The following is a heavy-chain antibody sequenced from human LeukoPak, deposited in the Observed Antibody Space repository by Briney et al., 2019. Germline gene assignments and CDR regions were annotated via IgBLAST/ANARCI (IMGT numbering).Heavy chain of an antibody. J-gene: IGHJ4*02. V-gene: IGHV3-74*01. CDR3: ARDPMGANSY. Sequence: GGSLRLSCAASGFTFSTYWMHWVRQAPGKGLVWVSRTNSDGSSTSYADSVKGRFTISRDNAKNTLYLQMNSLRAEDTAVYYCARDPMGANSYWGQGTLVTVSS. D-gene: IGHD1-26*01. CDR1: GFTFSTYW. CDR2: TNSDGSST.